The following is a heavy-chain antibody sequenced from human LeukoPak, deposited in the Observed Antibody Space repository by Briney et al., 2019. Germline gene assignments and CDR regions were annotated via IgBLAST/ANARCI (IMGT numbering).Heavy chain of an antibody. CDR1: GGSISSYY. CDR3: VRSGGYCYGSACHVEYFDL. Sequence: SETLSLTCTVSGGSISSYYWSWIRQPPGKGLEWIGYIYYSGSTNYNPSLKSRVTISVDTSKNQFSLKLSSVTAADTAVYYCVRSGGYCYGSACHVEYFDLWGRGTLVSVSS. J-gene: IGHJ2*01. V-gene: IGHV4-59*12. D-gene: IGHD5-18*01. CDR2: IYYSGST.